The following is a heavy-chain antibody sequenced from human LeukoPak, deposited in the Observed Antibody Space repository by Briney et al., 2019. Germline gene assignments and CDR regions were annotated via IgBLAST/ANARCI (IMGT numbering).Heavy chain of an antibody. CDR1: GGTFSSYA. J-gene: IGHJ4*02. Sequence: ASVKVSCKASGGTFSSYAISWVRQAPGQGLEWMGGIIPIFGTANYAQKFQGRGTITTDESTSTAYMELSSLRSEDTAVYYCRVTNVVVPAMIDYWGQGTLVTVSS. V-gene: IGHV1-69*05. CDR2: IIPIFGTA. D-gene: IGHD2-21*02. CDR3: RVTNVVVPAMIDY.